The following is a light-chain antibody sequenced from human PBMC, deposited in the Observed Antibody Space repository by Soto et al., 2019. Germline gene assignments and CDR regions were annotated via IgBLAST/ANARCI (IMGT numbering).Light chain of an antibody. Sequence: DIQMTQSPSSLSASVRDRVSITCRASQSISSYLNWYQQKPGKAPKLLIYGASSLQSGVPSRFSGSGSGTDFTLTISSLQPEDFATYYCQQSYSTLTFGGGTRWISN. CDR1: QSISSY. CDR3: QQSYSTLT. J-gene: IGKJ4*01. V-gene: IGKV1-39*01. CDR2: GAS.